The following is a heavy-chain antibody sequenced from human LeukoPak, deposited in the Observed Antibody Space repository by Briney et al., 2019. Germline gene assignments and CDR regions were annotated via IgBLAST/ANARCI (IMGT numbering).Heavy chain of an antibody. Sequence: GESLKISCNGSGYSFTTYLITWVRPMPGKGLEWMGRFDRSDSYTNYSPPFQGHVPISADKSISTAYLQWSSLKASDTAMYYCARVIHLGELSLYDYWGQGTLVTVSS. J-gene: IGHJ4*02. CDR2: FDRSDSYT. D-gene: IGHD3-16*02. V-gene: IGHV5-10-1*01. CDR1: GYSFTTYL. CDR3: ARVIHLGELSLYDY.